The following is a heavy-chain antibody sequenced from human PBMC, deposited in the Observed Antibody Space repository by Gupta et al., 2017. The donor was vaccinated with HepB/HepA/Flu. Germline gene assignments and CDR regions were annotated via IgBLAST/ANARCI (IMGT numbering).Heavy chain of an antibody. V-gene: IGHV1-2*02. D-gene: IGHD3-10*01. Sequence: QVQLVQSGAEVKKPGASVKVSCKASGYTFTGYYMHWVRQAPGQGLEWMGWINPNSGGTNYAQKFQGRVTMTRDTSISTAYMELSRLRSDDTAVYYCARDRVLGARGEWFDPWGQGTLVTVSS. CDR1: GYTFTGYY. CDR2: INPNSGGT. J-gene: IGHJ5*02. CDR3: ARDRVLGARGEWFDP.